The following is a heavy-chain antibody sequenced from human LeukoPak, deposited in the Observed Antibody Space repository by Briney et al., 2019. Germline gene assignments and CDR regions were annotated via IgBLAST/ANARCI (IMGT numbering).Heavy chain of an antibody. D-gene: IGHD3-3*01. V-gene: IGHV3-21*01. Sequence: PGRSLRLSCAASGFTFSSYSMNWVRQAPGKGLEWVSSISSSSSYIYYADSVKGRFTISRDNAKNSLYLQMNSLRAGDTAVYYCARDWRFLEWLSPSTPTWGQGTLVTVSS. J-gene: IGHJ4*02. CDR1: GFTFSSYS. CDR3: ARDWRFLEWLSPSTPT. CDR2: ISSSSSYI.